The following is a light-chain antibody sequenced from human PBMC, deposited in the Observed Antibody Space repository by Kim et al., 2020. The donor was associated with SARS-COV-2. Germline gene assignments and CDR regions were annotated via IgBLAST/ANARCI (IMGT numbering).Light chain of an antibody. Sequence: GEKGTLSCSGSTSNNGNGYVLWDQQLPGTAPKLLIYANDKRPSGIPDRFSGSKSGPSATLGITGLQTGDEADYFCGTWDTRLKVGVFGGGTQLTVL. V-gene: IGLV1-51*01. CDR3: GTWDTRLKVGV. CDR2: AND. J-gene: IGLJ2*01. CDR1: TSNNGNGY.